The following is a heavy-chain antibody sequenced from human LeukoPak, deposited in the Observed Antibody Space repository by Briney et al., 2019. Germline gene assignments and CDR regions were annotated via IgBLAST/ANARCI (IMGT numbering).Heavy chain of an antibody. CDR1: GFTFRSYG. CDR3: SSSGYDRDYYYYYIDV. CDR2: IRYDGNSE. J-gene: IGHJ6*03. D-gene: IGHD5-12*01. V-gene: IGHV3-30*02. Sequence: GGSLGLSCVASGFTFRSYGMHWVRQAPGKGLEWVAFIRYDGNSEYYADSVKGRFTITRDNSKNTLYLQMNSLKAEDTAVYYCSSSGYDRDYYYYYIDVWGKGTTVTVSS.